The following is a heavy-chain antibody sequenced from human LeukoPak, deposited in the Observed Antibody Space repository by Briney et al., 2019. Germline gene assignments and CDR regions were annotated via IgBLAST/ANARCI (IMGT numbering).Heavy chain of an antibody. J-gene: IGHJ6*02. CDR2: ISFNGGSI. CDR1: GFTFSSYS. V-gene: IGHV3-9*01. CDR3: ARDAFPLLWFGELSNAGMDV. Sequence: PGWSLRLSCAASGFTFSSYSMNWVRQAPGKGLEWVSGISFNGGSIGYVDSVKGRFTISRDNAKKTLYLQMNRLRPEDTGLYYCARDAFPLLWFGELSNAGMDVWGQGTTLTVSS. D-gene: IGHD3-10*01.